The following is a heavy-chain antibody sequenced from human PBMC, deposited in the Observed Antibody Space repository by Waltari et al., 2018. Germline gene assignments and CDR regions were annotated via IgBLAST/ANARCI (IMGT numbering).Heavy chain of an antibody. CDR2: IYYSGST. CDR1: GGSISSHY. J-gene: IGHJ3*02. V-gene: IGHV4-59*11. Sequence: QVQLQESGPGLVTPSETLSLTCTVSGGSISSHYWSWIRQPPGKGLEWIGYIYYSGSTNYNPSLKSRVTISVDTSKNQFSLKLSSVTAADTAVYYCARDGPNDAFDIWGQGTMVTVSS. CDR3: ARDGPNDAFDI.